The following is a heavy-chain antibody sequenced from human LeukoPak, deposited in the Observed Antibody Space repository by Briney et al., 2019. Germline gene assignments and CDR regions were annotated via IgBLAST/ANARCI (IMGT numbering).Heavy chain of an antibody. D-gene: IGHD3-16*01. J-gene: IGHJ4*02. CDR3: AKDKMMRQPFDY. CDR2: ISYDGSNK. Sequence: GGSLRLSCAASGFTFSSYGMHWVRQAPGKGLEWVAVISYDGSNKYYADSVKGRFTISRDNSKNTLYLQMNSLRAEDTAVYYCAKDKMMRQPFDYWGQGTLVTVSS. V-gene: IGHV3-30*18. CDR1: GFTFSSYG.